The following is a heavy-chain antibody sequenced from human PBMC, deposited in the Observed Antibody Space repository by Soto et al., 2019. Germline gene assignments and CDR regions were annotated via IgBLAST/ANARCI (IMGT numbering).Heavy chain of an antibody. CDR3: ARGGPITIFGVVIMKRYYYGMDV. Sequence: ASVKVSCKASGYTFTCYYMHWVRQAPGQGLEWMGWINPNSGGTNYAQKFQGWVTMTRDTSISTAYMELSRLRSDDTAVYYCARGGPITIFGVVIMKRYYYGMDVWGQGTTVTVSS. CDR1: GYTFTCYY. CDR2: INPNSGGT. V-gene: IGHV1-2*04. D-gene: IGHD3-3*01. J-gene: IGHJ6*02.